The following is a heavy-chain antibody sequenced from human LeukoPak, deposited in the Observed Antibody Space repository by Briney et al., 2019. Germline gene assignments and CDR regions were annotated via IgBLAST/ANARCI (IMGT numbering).Heavy chain of an antibody. CDR2: INHSGST. J-gene: IGHJ5*02. CDR3: ARGRGRYCSSTSCLLRSWFDP. Sequence: KPSETLSLTCAVYGGSFSGYYWSWIRQPPGKGPEWIGEINHSGSTNYNPSLKSRVTISVDTSKNQFSLKLSSVTAADTAVYYCARGRGRYCSSTSCLLRSWFDPWGQGTLVTVSS. V-gene: IGHV4-34*01. D-gene: IGHD2-2*01. CDR1: GGSFSGYY.